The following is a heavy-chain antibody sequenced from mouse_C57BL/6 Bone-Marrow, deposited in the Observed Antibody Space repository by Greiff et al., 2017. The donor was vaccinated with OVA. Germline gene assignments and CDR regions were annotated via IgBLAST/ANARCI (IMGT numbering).Heavy chain of an antibody. CDR2: ISSGGSYT. J-gene: IGHJ3*01. D-gene: IGHD1-1*01. Sequence: DVHLVESGGDLVKPGGSLKLSCAASGFTFSSYGMSWVRQTPDKRLEWVATISSGGSYTYYPDSVKGRFTISRDNAKNTLYLQMSSLKSEDTAMYYCARQEITTVEGSWFAYWGQGTLVTVSA. CDR3: ARQEITTVEGSWFAY. CDR1: GFTFSSYG. V-gene: IGHV5-6*01.